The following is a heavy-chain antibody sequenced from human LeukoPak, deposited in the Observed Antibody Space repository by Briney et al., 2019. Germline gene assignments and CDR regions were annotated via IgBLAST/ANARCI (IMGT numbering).Heavy chain of an antibody. Sequence: PGGSLRLSCAASGFTFSSYEMNWVRQAPGKGLEWVSYISSSGSTIYYADSVKGRFTISRDNAKNSLYLQMNSLRAEDTALYHCVTYDRFYYYMDVWGKGTTVTISS. CDR3: VTYDRFYYYMDV. J-gene: IGHJ6*03. D-gene: IGHD3-3*01. CDR2: ISSSGSTI. V-gene: IGHV3-48*03. CDR1: GFTFSSYE.